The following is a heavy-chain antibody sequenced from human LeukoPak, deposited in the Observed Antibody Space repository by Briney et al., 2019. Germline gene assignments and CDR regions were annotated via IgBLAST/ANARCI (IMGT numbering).Heavy chain of an antibody. CDR3: ASWSSSTSCYFDY. CDR2: IKQDGSEK. D-gene: IGHD2-2*01. CDR1: GFTFSSYW. Sequence: GGSLRLSCAASGFTFSSYWMSWVRQAPGKGLEWVANIKQDGSEKYYVDSVKGRFTISRDNAKNSLYLQMNSLRAEDTAVYYCASWSSSTSCYFDYWGQGTLVTVSS. V-gene: IGHV3-7*01. J-gene: IGHJ4*02.